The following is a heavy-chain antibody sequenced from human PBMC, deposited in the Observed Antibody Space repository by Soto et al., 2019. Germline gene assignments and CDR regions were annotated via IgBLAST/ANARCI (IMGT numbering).Heavy chain of an antibody. D-gene: IGHD3-3*01. J-gene: IGHJ4*02. Sequence: PGGSLRLSCAASGFTFSDYYMSWIRQAPGKGLEWVSYISSSSTYTIYADSVKGRFTISRDNAKNSLYLQMNSLRAEDTAVYYCATFKRSGYYLFDYWGQGTLVTVSS. V-gene: IGHV3-11*06. CDR3: ATFKRSGYYLFDY. CDR2: ISSSSTYT. CDR1: GFTFSDYY.